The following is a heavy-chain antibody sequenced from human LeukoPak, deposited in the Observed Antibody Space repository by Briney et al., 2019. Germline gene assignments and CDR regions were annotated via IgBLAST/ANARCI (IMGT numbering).Heavy chain of an antibody. CDR1: GYTFTDFY. J-gene: IGHJ6*02. CDR2: INPNNGGT. Sequence: ASVKVSCKASGYTFTDFYMHLVRQAPGQGLEWMGWINPNNGGTIYAQEFQGRVTMTRDTSISTAYMELSRLRSDDTAVYYCATPRDGLPYYGMDVWGQGTTVTVSS. D-gene: IGHD5-12*01. CDR3: ATPRDGLPYYGMDV. V-gene: IGHV1-2*02.